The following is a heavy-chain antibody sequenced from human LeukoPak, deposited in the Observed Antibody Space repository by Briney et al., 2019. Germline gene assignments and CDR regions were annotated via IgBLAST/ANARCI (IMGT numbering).Heavy chain of an antibody. D-gene: IGHD1-26*01. V-gene: IGHV4-34*01. CDR2: INHSGNS. J-gene: IGHJ3*02. CDR1: GGSFSGCY. Sequence: SETLSLTCAVYGGSFSGCYWTWFRQPPGKGLEWIGQINHSGNSNYNASLKSRVTISVDTSKNQFSLTLNSVTAADTAVYYCARPRSGGSYYDAFDIWGQGTMVTVSS. CDR3: ARPRSGGSYYDAFDI.